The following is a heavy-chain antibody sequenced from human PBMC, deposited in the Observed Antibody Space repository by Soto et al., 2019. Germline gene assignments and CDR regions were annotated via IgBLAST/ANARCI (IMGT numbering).Heavy chain of an antibody. CDR1: VFTFSSYS. D-gene: IGHD6-6*01. CDR3: ARGSIAARRGFDY. CDR2: ISSSSSYI. Sequence: GGSLRLSCAASVFTFSSYSMNWVRQAPGKGLEWVSSISSSSSYIYYADSVKGRFTISRDNAKNSLYLQMNSLRAEDTAVYYCARGSIAARRGFDYWGQGTLVTVSS. J-gene: IGHJ4*02. V-gene: IGHV3-21*01.